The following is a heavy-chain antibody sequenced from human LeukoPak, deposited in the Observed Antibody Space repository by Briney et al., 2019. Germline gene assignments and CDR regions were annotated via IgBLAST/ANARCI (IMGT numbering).Heavy chain of an antibody. V-gene: IGHV3-53*01. J-gene: IGHJ4*02. CDR3: ARDRIAVAGTGLAY. CDR1: GFTVSSNY. D-gene: IGHD6-19*01. Sequence: GGSLRLSCAASGFTVSSNYMNWVRQAPGKGLEWVSIIYSGGTTYYADSVKGRFTISRDNSKNTLYLQMNSLRAEDTAVYYCARDRIAVAGTGLAYWGQGTLVTVSS. CDR2: IYSGGTT.